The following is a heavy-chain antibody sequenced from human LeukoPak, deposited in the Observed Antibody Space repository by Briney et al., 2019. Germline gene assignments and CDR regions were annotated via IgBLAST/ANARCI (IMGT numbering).Heavy chain of an antibody. V-gene: IGHV4-61*02. CDR2: IYTSGST. J-gene: IGHJ5*02. D-gene: IGHD2-2*02. CDR3: ARDSPSVVVVPAAIQGWFDP. Sequence: PSETLSLTCTVSGGSISSGSYYWSWIRQPAGKGLEWIGRIYTSGSTNYNPSLKSRVTISVDTSKNQFSLKLSSVTAADTAVYYCARDSPSVVVVPAAIQGWFDPWGQGTLVTVSS. CDR1: GGSISSGSYY.